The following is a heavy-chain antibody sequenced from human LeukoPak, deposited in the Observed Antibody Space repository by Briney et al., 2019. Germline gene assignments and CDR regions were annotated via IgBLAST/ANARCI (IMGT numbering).Heavy chain of an antibody. V-gene: IGHV3-15*01. CDR1: GFTFSNAW. CDR2: IKRKSDGGTT. CDR3: ITELDVRPNHY. Sequence: GGSLRLSCAASGFTFSNAWMSWVRQAPGKGLEWVGRIKRKSDGGTTDYAAPVKGRFTISRDDSKNTLYLQMNSLKSEDTAVYYCITELDVRPNHYWGQGTLVTVSS. D-gene: IGHD1-14*01. J-gene: IGHJ4*02.